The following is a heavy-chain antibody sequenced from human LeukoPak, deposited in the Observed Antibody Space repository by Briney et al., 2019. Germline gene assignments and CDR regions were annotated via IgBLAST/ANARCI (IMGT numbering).Heavy chain of an antibody. Sequence: GGSLRLSCAASGFTFSNYGMDWVRQAPGKGLEWVTFIRYDGTNQQYVGSVKGRFTISRDNSKNTLYLQMNSLRVEDTAVYYCVKDVTNWFDPWGQGTLVTVSS. CDR2: IRYDGTNQ. J-gene: IGHJ5*02. D-gene: IGHD2-21*02. CDR1: GFTFSNYG. CDR3: VKDVTNWFDP. V-gene: IGHV3-30*02.